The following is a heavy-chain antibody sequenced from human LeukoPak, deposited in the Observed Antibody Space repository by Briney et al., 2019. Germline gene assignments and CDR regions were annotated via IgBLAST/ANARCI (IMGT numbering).Heavy chain of an antibody. Sequence: SVKVSCKASGGTFSSYAISWVRQAPGQGLERMGGIIPIFGTANYAQKFQGRVTITADKSTSTAYMELSSLRSEDTAVYYCARSLVATIEIYWYFDLWGRGTLVTVSS. V-gene: IGHV1-69*06. CDR3: ARSLVATIEIYWYFDL. CDR2: IIPIFGTA. D-gene: IGHD5-12*01. J-gene: IGHJ2*01. CDR1: GGTFSSYA.